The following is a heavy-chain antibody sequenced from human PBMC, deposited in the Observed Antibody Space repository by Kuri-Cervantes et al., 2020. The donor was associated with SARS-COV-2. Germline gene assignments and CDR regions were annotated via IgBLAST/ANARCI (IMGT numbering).Heavy chain of an antibody. CDR1: GFTFSDYY. D-gene: IGHD1-1*01. V-gene: IGHV3-69-1*01. J-gene: IGHJ4*02. CDR2: ISSSSTI. CDR3: VRDGDHWNFDY. Sequence: GESLKISCAASGFTFSDYYMNWVRQAPGQGLEWVSSISSSSTIYYADSVKGRFTISRDNAKNSLYLQMNSLRAEDTAVYYCVRDGDHWNFDYWGQGTLVTVSS.